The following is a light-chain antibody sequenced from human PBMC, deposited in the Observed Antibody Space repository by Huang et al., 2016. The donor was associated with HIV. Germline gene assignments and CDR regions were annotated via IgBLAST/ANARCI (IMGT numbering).Light chain of an antibody. CDR1: QDISNY. J-gene: IGKJ2*01. CDR3: QQYDNLPYT. V-gene: IGKV1-33*01. CDR2: DAS. Sequence: DIQMTQSPSSLSASVGARVTITCTASQDISNYLNWYQQNSGKATKLLIYDASNLETGVPSRFSGSGSGTDFTFTISSLQPEDIATYYCQQYDNLPYTFGQGTKLEIK.